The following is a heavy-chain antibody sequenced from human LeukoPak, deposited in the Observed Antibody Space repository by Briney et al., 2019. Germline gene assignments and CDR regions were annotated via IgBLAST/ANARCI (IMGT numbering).Heavy chain of an antibody. J-gene: IGHJ4*02. Sequence: GASVKVSCKTSGYTFTGSYVHWVRQAPGQGLEWMGRIDVNSGDTYLAQKFQGRVTLTRDTSISTAYMELSSLRSDDTAVYYCARDSEHYDWGYLVYWGQGTLVTVSS. CDR3: ARDSEHYDWGYLVY. CDR2: IDVNSGDT. CDR1: GYTFTGSY. V-gene: IGHV1-2*06. D-gene: IGHD7-27*01.